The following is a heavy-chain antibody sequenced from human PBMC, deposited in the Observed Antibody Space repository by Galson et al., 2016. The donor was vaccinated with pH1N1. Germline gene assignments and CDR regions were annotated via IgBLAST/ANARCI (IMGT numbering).Heavy chain of an antibody. V-gene: IGHV3-48*03. CDR3: ARDRLLRGVTVLPPYYYYLDV. CDR1: GFIFSAYE. D-gene: IGHD3-10*01. CDR2: ISSSGSSI. Sequence: SLRLSCAASGFIFSAYEMNWVRQAPGKGLEWVSYISSSGSSIYYADSVKGRFTISRDNAKNSLYLQINSLRAEDTAVYYCARDRLLRGVTVLPPYYYYLDVWGKGTTVTVSS. J-gene: IGHJ6*03.